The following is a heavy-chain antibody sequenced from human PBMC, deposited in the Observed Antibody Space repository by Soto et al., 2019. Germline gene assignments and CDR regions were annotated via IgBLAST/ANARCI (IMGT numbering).Heavy chain of an antibody. J-gene: IGHJ5*02. CDR1: GYSFTSYW. D-gene: IGHD4-17*01. V-gene: IGHV5-51*01. CDR3: ARHSVPPTVDNPYNWFDP. Sequence: GGSLKISCKGSGYSFTSYWIGWVRQMPGKGLEWMGIIYPGASDTRYSPSFQGQVTISADKSISTAYLQWSSLKASDTAMYYCARHSVPPTVDNPYNWFDPWGQGTLVTVSS. CDR2: IYPGASDT.